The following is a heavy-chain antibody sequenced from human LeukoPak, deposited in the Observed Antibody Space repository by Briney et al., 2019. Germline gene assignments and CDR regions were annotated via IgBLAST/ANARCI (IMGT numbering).Heavy chain of an antibody. D-gene: IGHD6-19*01. Sequence: GGSVRLSCAASGCIFSGNCMHWVRLAPATGLEGMAVIAYDESTKIHAGSVKGRLTISRDNAKNSLYLQMNSLRAEDTALYYCAREDSSGWSQGGYYFDYWGQGTLVTVSS. CDR3: AREDSSGWSQGGYYFDY. V-gene: IGHV3-33*01. CDR2: IAYDESTK. J-gene: IGHJ4*02. CDR1: GCIFSGNC.